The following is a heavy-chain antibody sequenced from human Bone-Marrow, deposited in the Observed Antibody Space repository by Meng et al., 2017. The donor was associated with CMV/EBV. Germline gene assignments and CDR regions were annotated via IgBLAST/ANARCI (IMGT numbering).Heavy chain of an antibody. V-gene: IGHV1-2*02. CDR3: AREIVVPAAQSGALEY. Sequence: ASVKVSCKASGYTFTGYYMHWVRQAPGQGLEWMGWINPNSGGTNYAQKFQGRVTMTRDTSISTAYMELSRLRSDDTAVYYCAREIVVPAAQSGALEYWGRGTLATVSS. CDR1: GYTFTGYY. J-gene: IGHJ4*02. CDR2: INPNSGGT. D-gene: IGHD2-2*01.